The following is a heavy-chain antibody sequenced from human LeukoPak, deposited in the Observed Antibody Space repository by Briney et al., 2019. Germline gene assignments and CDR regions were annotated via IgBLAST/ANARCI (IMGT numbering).Heavy chain of an antibody. J-gene: IGHJ4*02. V-gene: IGHV1-69*05. Sequence: SVKVSCKASGGTFSSYTISWVGQAPGQGLEWMGGIIPIFGTASYAQKFQGRVTITTDESTSTVYMELSSLRSEDTAVYYCARWAGFCSTNNCYNPFDYWGQGTLVTVSS. CDR3: ARWAGFCSTNNCYNPFDY. CDR2: IIPIFGTA. CDR1: GGTFSSYT. D-gene: IGHD2-2*02.